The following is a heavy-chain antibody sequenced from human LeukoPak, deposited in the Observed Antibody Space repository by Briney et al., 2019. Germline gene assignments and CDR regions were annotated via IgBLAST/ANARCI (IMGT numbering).Heavy chain of an antibody. D-gene: IGHD6-13*01. Sequence: AGTLRLTCAAYGVSFSGHGMRWVRQAPGKGLESVAFIRYDGSNQYYADSVKGRFTISRDNSKNMLYLQMNSLRAEDTAVYYCATSGYSSSWYVSWGQGILVTVSS. J-gene: IGHJ4*02. CDR1: GVSFSGHG. V-gene: IGHV3-30*02. CDR3: ATSGYSSSWYVS. CDR2: IRYDGSNQ.